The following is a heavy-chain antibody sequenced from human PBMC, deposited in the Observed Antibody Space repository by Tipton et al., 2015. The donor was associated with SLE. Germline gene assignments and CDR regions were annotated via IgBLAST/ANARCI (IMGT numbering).Heavy chain of an antibody. Sequence: SLRLSCATSGFTFSSYALSWVRRAPGKGLEWVSAISGGGGSTYYADSVKGRFTISRDNSKNTLYLQMNSLRAEDTALYYCAKDSSGYYSAFDIWGQGTMVTVSS. J-gene: IGHJ3*02. CDR2: ISGGGGST. CDR3: AKDSSGYYSAFDI. CDR1: GFTFSSYA. V-gene: IGHV3-23*01. D-gene: IGHD3-22*01.